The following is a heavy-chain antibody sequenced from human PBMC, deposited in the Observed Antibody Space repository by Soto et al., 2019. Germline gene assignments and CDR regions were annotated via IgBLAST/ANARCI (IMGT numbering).Heavy chain of an antibody. D-gene: IGHD6-13*01. CDR2: ISSSSSTI. CDR1: GFTFSSYS. J-gene: IGHJ6*02. CDR3: ARSPRIAAAGRYYYGMAV. V-gene: IGHV3-48*02. Sequence: EVQLVESGGGLVQPGGSLRLSCAASGFTFSSYSMNWVRQAPGKGLEWVSYISSSSSTIYYADSVKGRFTISRDNAINSXXLQMNSLRDEDMAVYYCARSPRIAAAGRYYYGMAVWGQGTTVTVSS.